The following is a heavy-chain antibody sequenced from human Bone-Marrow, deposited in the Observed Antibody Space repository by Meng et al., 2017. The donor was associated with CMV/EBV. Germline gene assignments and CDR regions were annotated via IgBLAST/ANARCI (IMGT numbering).Heavy chain of an antibody. CDR1: GGTCGSYA. CDR2: IIPIFGTA. V-gene: IGHV1-69*05. D-gene: IGHD3-16*01. J-gene: IGHJ5*02. CDR3: APWGSNWFDP. Sequence: GAWKASGGTCGSYAISWGRQDPGQGLEWMGGIIPIFGTANYAQKFQGRVTITTDESTSTAYMELSSLRSEDTAVYYCAPWGSNWFDPWGQGTLVTVSS.